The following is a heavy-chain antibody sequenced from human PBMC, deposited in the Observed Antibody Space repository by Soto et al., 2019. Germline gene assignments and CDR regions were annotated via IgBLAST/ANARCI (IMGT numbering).Heavy chain of an antibody. CDR1: GGSISSSRYY. Sequence: ASETLSLTCTVSGGSISSSRYYWGWIRQPPGKGLEWIGSMYYRGSTYYNPSLKSRVTISVDTSKNQFSLKLSSVTAADPAVYYCARQTMYYDFWSGPNWFDPWGQGTLVTVSS. CDR3: ARQTMYYDFWSGPNWFDP. D-gene: IGHD3-3*01. V-gene: IGHV4-39*01. J-gene: IGHJ5*02. CDR2: MYYRGST.